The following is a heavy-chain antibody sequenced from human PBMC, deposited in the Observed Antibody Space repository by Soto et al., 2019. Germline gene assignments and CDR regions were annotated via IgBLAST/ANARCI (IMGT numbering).Heavy chain of an antibody. Sequence: ASVKVSCKASGYTFTSYGISWVRQAPGQGLEWMGWISAYNGNTNYAQKLQGRVTMTTDTSTSTAYMELRSLRSDDTAVYYCARTNYDFWSGYEYYFDYWGQGTLVTVSS. CDR1: GYTFTSYG. J-gene: IGHJ4*02. V-gene: IGHV1-18*01. D-gene: IGHD3-3*01. CDR2: ISAYNGNT. CDR3: ARTNYDFWSGYEYYFDY.